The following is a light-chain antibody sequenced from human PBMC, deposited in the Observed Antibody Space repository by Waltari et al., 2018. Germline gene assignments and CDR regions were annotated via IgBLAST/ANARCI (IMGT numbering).Light chain of an antibody. CDR1: SSDVGYSNF. J-gene: IGLJ2*01. CDR2: HVS. CDR3: SSYTTSSTVGVV. V-gene: IGLV2-14*01. Sequence: QSALTQPASVSGSRGQSITISRTGTSSDVGYSNFVSRYQQRPGKAPKLMVYHVSYRPSGVSSRFSGSKSGNTASLTISGLQAEDEADYYCSSYTTSSTVGVVFGGGTKLTVL.